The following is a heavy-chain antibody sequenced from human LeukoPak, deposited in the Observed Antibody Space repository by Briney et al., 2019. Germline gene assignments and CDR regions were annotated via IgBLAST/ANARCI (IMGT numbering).Heavy chain of an antibody. J-gene: IGHJ6*02. Sequence: WASVKVSCKASGYTFTSYGISWVRQAPGQGLEWMGWISAYNGNTNYAQKLQGRVTMTTDTSTSTAYMELRSLRSDDTAVYYCAREQTDYSNYESPYYYYYYGMDVWGQGTTVSVFS. V-gene: IGHV1-18*01. CDR3: AREQTDYSNYESPYYYYYYGMDV. CDR1: GYTFTSYG. D-gene: IGHD4-11*01. CDR2: ISAYNGNT.